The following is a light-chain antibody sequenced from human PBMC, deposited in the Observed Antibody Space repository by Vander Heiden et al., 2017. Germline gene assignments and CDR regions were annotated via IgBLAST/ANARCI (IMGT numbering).Light chain of an antibody. CDR2: DAS. Sequence: DIQMTQSPSSLSASVGDRVTITCQASQDSSNYLNWYQQKPGKAPKLLIYDASNLETGVPSRFSGSGSGTDFTFTISSLQPEDIATYYCQQYDKLARTFGGGTKVEIK. V-gene: IGKV1-33*01. J-gene: IGKJ4*02. CDR3: QQYDKLART. CDR1: QDSSNY.